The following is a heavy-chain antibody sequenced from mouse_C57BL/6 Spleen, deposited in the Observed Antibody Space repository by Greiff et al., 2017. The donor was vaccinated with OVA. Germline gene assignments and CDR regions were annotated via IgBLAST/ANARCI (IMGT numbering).Heavy chain of an antibody. D-gene: IGHD2-1*01. J-gene: IGHJ4*01. CDR2: IYPGSGNT. Sequence: QVQLKQSGAELVRPGASVKLSCKASGYTFTDYYINWVKQRPGQGLEWIARIYPGSGNTYYNEKFKGKATLTAEKSSSTAYMQLSSLTSEDSAVYFCARDGKIGYYAMDYWGQGTSVTVSS. CDR3: ARDGKIGYYAMDY. V-gene: IGHV1-76*01. CDR1: GYTFTDYY.